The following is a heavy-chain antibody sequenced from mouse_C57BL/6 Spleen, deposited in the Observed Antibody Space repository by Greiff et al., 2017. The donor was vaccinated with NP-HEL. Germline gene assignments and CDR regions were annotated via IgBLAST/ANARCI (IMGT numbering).Heavy chain of an antibody. CDR1: GFNIKDYY. J-gene: IGHJ1*03. CDR3: DRQGCYGSTDWYFDV. D-gene: IGHD1-1*01. V-gene: IGHV14-2*01. CDR2: IDPEDGDT. Sequence: EVQLQQSGAELVKPGASVKLSCTASGFNIKDYYMHWVKQRTEQGLEWIGRIDPEDGDTKYAPKFQGKATITADTSSNTAYMQLSSLTSEDTDVYYCDRQGCYGSTDWYFDVWGTGTTVTVSS.